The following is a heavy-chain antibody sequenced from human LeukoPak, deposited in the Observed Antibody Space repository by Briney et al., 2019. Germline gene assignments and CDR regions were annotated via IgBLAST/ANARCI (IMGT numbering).Heavy chain of an antibody. Sequence: GGSLRLSCAASGFTFSSYAMHWVRQAPGKGLEWVAVISYDGSNKYYADSVKGRFTISRDNSKNTLYLHMSSLRAEDTALYYCAKDYVGNLPDAFDIWGQGTIVAVSS. J-gene: IGHJ3*02. D-gene: IGHD3-16*01. CDR1: GFTFSSYA. CDR3: AKDYVGNLPDAFDI. V-gene: IGHV3-30-3*01. CDR2: ISYDGSNK.